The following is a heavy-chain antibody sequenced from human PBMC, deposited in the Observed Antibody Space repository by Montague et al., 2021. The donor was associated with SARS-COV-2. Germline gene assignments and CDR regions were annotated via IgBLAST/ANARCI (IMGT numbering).Heavy chain of an antibody. Sequence: SLRLSCAASGFTFSFYRMNWVRQAPGKGLEWVSSISTGSSYIYYADSLKGRFTISRDDAKNSLYLQMNSLRAEGTAVYYCASSHSCSGGSCYFDYWGQGTPVTVSS. V-gene: IGHV3-21*01. CDR1: GFTFSFYR. D-gene: IGHD2-15*01. CDR2: ISTGSSYI. CDR3: ASSHSCSGGSCYFDY. J-gene: IGHJ4*02.